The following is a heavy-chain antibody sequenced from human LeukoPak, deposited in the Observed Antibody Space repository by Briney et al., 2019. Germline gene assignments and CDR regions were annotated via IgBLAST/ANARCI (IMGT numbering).Heavy chain of an antibody. CDR1: GYTFINYY. CDR2: INPSGGST. Sequence: ASVKVSCKASGYTFINYYMHWVRQAPGQGLEWMGIINPSGGSTSYAQKFQGRVTMTRDTSTSTVYMELRSLRSDDTAVYYCARDRVYYGSGSYSSFDYWGQGTLVTVSS. CDR3: ARDRVYYGSGSYSSFDY. D-gene: IGHD3-10*01. V-gene: IGHV1-46*01. J-gene: IGHJ4*02.